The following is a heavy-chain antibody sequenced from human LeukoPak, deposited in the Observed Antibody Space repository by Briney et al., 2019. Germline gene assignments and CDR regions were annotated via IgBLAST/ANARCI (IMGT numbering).Heavy chain of an antibody. V-gene: IGHV3-23*01. Sequence: GGSLRLSCAASGFTFSSYAMSWVRQAPGKGLEWVSTISDRGGSTYYADSVKGRFTISRDNSNNTLYLQMNILRAEDTTLYSCXXXXGRGGTSGTTSVYWGQGILVTVSS. D-gene: IGHD1-1*01. J-gene: IGHJ4*02. CDR1: GFTFSSYA. CDR3: XXXXGRGGTSGTTSVY. CDR2: ISDRGGST.